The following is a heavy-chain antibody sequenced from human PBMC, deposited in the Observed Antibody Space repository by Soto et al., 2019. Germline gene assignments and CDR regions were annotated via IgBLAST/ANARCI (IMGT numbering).Heavy chain of an antibody. V-gene: IGHV5-51*01. CDR1: GYEVSTWHNFTSYW. CDR2: INPADSDI. J-gene: IGHJ4*02. Sequence: GESLKISCQGSGYEVSTWHNFTSYWIAWVRQKPGEGLEWMGIINPADSDITYNPSFQGQVTISADKSINSAYLQWSSLKASDTAMYYCARRPPNGGKTLDYWGQGTLVTAPQ. CDR3: ARRPPNGGKTLDY. D-gene: IGHD2-15*01.